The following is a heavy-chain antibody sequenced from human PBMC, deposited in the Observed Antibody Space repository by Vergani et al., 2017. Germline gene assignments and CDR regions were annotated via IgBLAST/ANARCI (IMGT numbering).Heavy chain of an antibody. J-gene: IGHJ6*03. CDR1: GFIFSTYA. CDR2: LSASDRRT. CDR3: ARGPNYYYYYMDV. Sequence: EVQLLESGGDLVQPGGSLRLSCTASGFIFSTYAMSWVRQAPGKGLEWVSTLSASDRRTHYADSVKGRFTISRDNSKNTLYLQMNSLRAEDTAVYYCARGPNYYYYYMDVWGKGTTVTVSS. V-gene: IGHV3-23*01.